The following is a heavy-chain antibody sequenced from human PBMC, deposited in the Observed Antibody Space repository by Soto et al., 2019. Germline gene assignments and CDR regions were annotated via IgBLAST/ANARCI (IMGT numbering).Heavy chain of an antibody. CDR1: GFTFSGSA. CDR2: IRDKANSYAT. Sequence: EVQLVESGGGLVQPGGSLKLSCAASGFTFSGSAMHWVRQASGKGLEWVGRIRDKANSYATAYTASVKGRFTISRDDSKNTAYLQMNSLKTEDTAGYYCTRLYCGGDCDFDSWGQGTLVTVSS. D-gene: IGHD2-21*02. V-gene: IGHV3-73*02. J-gene: IGHJ4*02. CDR3: TRLYCGGDCDFDS.